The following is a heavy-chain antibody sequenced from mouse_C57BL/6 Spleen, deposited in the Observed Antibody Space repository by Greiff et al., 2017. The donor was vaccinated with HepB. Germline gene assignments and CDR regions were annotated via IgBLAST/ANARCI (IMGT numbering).Heavy chain of an antibody. Sequence: EVQLQQSGPELVKPGASVKISCKASGYTFTDYYMNWVKQSHGKSLEWIGDINPNNGGTSYNQKFKGKATLTVDTSASTAYMELRSLTSEDSAVYYCARGGDYDYGDPFAYWGQGTLVTVSA. D-gene: IGHD2-4*01. V-gene: IGHV1-26*01. CDR1: GYTFTDYY. CDR3: ARGGDYDYGDPFAY. J-gene: IGHJ3*01. CDR2: INPNNGGT.